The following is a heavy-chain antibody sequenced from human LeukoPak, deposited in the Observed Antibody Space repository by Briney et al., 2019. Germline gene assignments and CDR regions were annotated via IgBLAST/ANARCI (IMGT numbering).Heavy chain of an antibody. CDR1: GFTFSSYE. V-gene: IGHV3-48*03. CDR2: INSGGSTM. CDR3: ATSRRGFGGLWGY. J-gene: IGHJ4*02. Sequence: GGSLRLSCAASGFTFSSYEMNWVRQAPGKGLEWVSYINSGGSTMYYADSVKGRFTISRDNAKKSLYLQMNSLRAEDTAVYYCATSRRGFGGLWGYWGQGTLVTVSS. D-gene: IGHD3-10*01.